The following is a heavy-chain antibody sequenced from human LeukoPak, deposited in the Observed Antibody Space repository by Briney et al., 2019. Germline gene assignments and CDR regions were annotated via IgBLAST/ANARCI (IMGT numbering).Heavy chain of an antibody. CDR2: IYSGGGT. J-gene: IGHJ4*02. V-gene: IGHV3-66*01. CDR1: GVTVSSNY. D-gene: IGHD2-2*01. CDR3: ARGGYCSSTSCLLDY. Sequence: GGSLRLSCAASGVTVSSNYMTWVRQALGKGLEWVSLIYSGGGTYYADSVKGRFTISRDNSKNTLYLQMNSLRAEDTAVYYCARGGYCSSTSCLLDYWGQGTLVTVSS.